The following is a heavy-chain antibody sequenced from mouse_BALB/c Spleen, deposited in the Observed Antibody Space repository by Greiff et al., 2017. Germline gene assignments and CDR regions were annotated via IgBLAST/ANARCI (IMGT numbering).Heavy chain of an antibody. CDR3: ARGPYFDV. V-gene: IGHV1-69*02. J-gene: IGHJ1*01. CDR1: GYTFTSYW. CDR2: IDPSDSYT. Sequence: VQLQQPGAELVKPGASVKLSCKASGYTFTSYWMHWVKQRPGQGLEWIGEIDPSDSYTNYNQKFKGKATLTVDKSSSTAYMQLSSLTSEDSAVYYCARGPYFDVWGAGTTVTVSS.